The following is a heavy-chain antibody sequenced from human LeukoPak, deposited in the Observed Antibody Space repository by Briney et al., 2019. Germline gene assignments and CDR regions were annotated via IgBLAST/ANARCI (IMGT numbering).Heavy chain of an antibody. CDR1: GGTFSSYA. CDR2: IIPIFGTA. D-gene: IGHD6-19*01. Sequence: SVKVSCKASGGTFSSYAISWVRQAPGQGLEWMGGIIPIFGTANYAQKFQGRVTITADESTSTAYMELSSLRSEDTAVYYCASEVSIAVAGTGSDYYYGMDVWGQGTTVTVSS. CDR3: ASEVSIAVAGTGSDYYYGMDV. J-gene: IGHJ6*02. V-gene: IGHV1-69*13.